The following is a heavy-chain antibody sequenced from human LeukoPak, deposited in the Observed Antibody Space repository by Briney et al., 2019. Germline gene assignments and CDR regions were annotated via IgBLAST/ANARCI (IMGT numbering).Heavy chain of an antibody. CDR1: GGSISSYY. CDR3: ARDPKGHGPYYYYYGMDV. CDR2: IYYSGST. J-gene: IGHJ6*02. Sequence: SETLSLTCTVSGGSISSYYWSWIRQPPGKGLEWIEYIYYSGSTNYNPSLKSRVTISVDTSKNQFSLKLSSVTAADTAVYYCARDPKGHGPYYYYYGMDVWGQGTTVTVSS. V-gene: IGHV4-59*01.